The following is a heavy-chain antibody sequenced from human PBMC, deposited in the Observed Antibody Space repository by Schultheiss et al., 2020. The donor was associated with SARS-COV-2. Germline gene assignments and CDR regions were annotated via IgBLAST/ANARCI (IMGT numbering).Heavy chain of an antibody. V-gene: IGHV4-59*12. Sequence: ESLKISCTVSGGSISSYYWSWIRQPPGKGLEWIGYIYYSGSTNYNPSLKSRVTMSVDTSKNQFSLKLSSVTAADTAVYYCARDYRECGGDCYSSDAFDIWGQGTMVTVSS. D-gene: IGHD2-21*01. CDR1: GGSISSYY. CDR3: ARDYRECGGDCYSSDAFDI. J-gene: IGHJ3*02. CDR2: IYYSGST.